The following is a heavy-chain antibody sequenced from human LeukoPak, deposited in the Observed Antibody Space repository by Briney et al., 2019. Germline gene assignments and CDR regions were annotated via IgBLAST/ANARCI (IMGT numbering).Heavy chain of an antibody. CDR3: ARMGPRSSGWHRGVYYFDY. Sequence: SETLSLTCTVSGDSVRSDTYYWSWIRQPPGKGLEWIGFVYYSGRTNYNASLKSRVTMSVDTSKDQFSLMLRSVTAADTAVYYCARMGPRSSGWHRGVYYFDYWGQGTLVTVSS. V-gene: IGHV4-61*01. J-gene: IGHJ4*01. CDR1: GDSVRSDTYY. CDR2: VYYSGRT. D-gene: IGHD6-25*01.